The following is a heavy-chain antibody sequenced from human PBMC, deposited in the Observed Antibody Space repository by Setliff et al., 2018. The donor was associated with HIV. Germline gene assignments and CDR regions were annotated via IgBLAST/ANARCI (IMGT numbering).Heavy chain of an antibody. CDR2: IYTNGST. Sequence: PSETLSLTCTVSGGSISSYYWSWIRQPPGKGLEWIGYIYTNGSTSYSPSLKSRVTISVDTSKNQFSLRLSSVTAADTAVYYCARDRGGHYTGSYYYMDVWGKGTTVTVSS. CDR1: GGSISSYY. CDR3: ARDRGGHYTGSYYYMDV. D-gene: IGHD3-10*01. J-gene: IGHJ6*03. V-gene: IGHV4-4*08.